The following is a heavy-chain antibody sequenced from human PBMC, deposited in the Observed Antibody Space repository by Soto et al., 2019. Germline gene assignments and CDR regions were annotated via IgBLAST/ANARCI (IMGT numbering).Heavy chain of an antibody. CDR2: ISGSGGST. J-gene: IGHJ4*02. V-gene: IGHV3-23*01. CDR3: AKGISNYYDSSGYAGYFDY. Sequence: GGSLRLSCAASGFTFSSYAISWVRQAPGKGLEWVSAISGSGGSTYYADSVKGRFTISRDNSKNTLYLQMNSLRAEDTAVYYCAKGISNYYDSSGYAGYFDYWGQGTLVTVSS. D-gene: IGHD3-22*01. CDR1: GFTFSSYA.